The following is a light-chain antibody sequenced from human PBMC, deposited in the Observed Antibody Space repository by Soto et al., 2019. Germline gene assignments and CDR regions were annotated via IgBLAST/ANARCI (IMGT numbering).Light chain of an antibody. CDR3: SSYTISSTRVV. Sequence: QSALTQPASVSGSPGQSITISCTGTSSDVGRYNYVSWYQQHPGKAPKLMIYDVNNRPSGVSNRFSGSKSGNTASLTISGLQDEDEADYYCSSYTISSTRVVFGGGTKLTVL. CDR2: DVN. V-gene: IGLV2-14*01. CDR1: SSDVGRYNY. J-gene: IGLJ2*01.